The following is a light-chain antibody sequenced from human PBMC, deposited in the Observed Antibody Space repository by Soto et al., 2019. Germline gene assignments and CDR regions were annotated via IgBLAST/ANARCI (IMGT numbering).Light chain of an antibody. CDR1: QGISSY. Sequence: DIQLTQSPAFLSASVGDKVTITCRASQGISSYLAWYQQKPGKAPNLLIYSASTLQSGVPSRFSGSGSGTEFTLTVSSLQPEDFATYFCQQINSYPVTFGGGTKVEIE. J-gene: IGKJ4*01. CDR2: SAS. V-gene: IGKV1-9*01. CDR3: QQINSYPVT.